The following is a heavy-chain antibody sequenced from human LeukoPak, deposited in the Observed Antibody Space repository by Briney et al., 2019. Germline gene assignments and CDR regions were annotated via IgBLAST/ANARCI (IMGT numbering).Heavy chain of an antibody. CDR1: GFAFSNYA. D-gene: IGHD2-21*02. V-gene: IGHV3-30*04. J-gene: IGHJ4*02. CDR2: ISSDGTEK. Sequence: GGSLRLSCAASGFAFSNYAMHWVRQAPGKGLEWVTLISSDGTEKKYADSLKGRFTISRDNSKNTLYLQMSSLRAEETAVYYCAKERSRGGDCLDYWGQGTLVTVSS. CDR3: AKERSRGGDCLDY.